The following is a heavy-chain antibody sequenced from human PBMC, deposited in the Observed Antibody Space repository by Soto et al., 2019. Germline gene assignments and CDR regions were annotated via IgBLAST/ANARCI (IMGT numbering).Heavy chain of an antibody. V-gene: IGHV3-48*02. CDR1: GFTFSTFS. CDR2: ISGGGRPI. CDR3: ARDLGWAFDS. Sequence: EVQLVESGGGSVQPGGSLRLSCAASGFTFSTFSMNWVRQAPGRGLEWISYISGGGRPISYADSVKGRFTISIDNAKNSLYLQMDSLTDEDTAVYYCARDLGWAFDSWGQGTLVTVSS. J-gene: IGHJ4*02. D-gene: IGHD6-19*01.